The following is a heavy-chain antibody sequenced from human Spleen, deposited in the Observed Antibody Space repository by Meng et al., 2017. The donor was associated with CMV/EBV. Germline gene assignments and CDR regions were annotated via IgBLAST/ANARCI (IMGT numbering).Heavy chain of an antibody. D-gene: IGHD3-10*01. CDR1: GDSISRGDYH. V-gene: IGHV4-30-4*08. CDR2: IYHSGPT. Sequence: GDSISRGDYHWSWIRQPPGKGLEWIGNIYHSGPTNYSPSLKSRLTISIDTSKNQFSLRLTFVTAADTAVYYCARDRANLKKYNWFDPWGQGTLVTVS. CDR3: ARDRANLKKYNWFDP. J-gene: IGHJ5*02.